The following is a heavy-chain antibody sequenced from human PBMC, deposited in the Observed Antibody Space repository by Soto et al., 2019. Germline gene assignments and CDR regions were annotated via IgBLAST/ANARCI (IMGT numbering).Heavy chain of an antibody. D-gene: IGHD2-21*02. V-gene: IGHV1-69*12. Sequence: QVQLVQSGAEVKKPGSSVKVSCKASGGNFRSESINWVRQAPGQGLEWMGGIIPFFGTSDYAQKFQGRLRITADESTTTANMELSSLRSQDTAVYYCARGQEFGGNSDEYDIWGQGTMVTVSS. CDR3: ARGQEFGGNSDEYDI. J-gene: IGHJ3*02. CDR1: GGNFRSES. CDR2: IIPFFGTS.